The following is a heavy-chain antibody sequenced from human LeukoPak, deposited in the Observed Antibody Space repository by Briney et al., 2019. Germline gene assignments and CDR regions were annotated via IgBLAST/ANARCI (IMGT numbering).Heavy chain of an antibody. J-gene: IGHJ4*02. CDR1: GYTFTGYY. D-gene: IGHD2-2*01. Sequence: ASVKVSCKASGYTFTGYYMHWVRQAPGQGLEWMGWINPNSGGTNYAQKFQGRVTMTRDTSISTAYMELRSLRSDDTAVYYCARGRRDIVVVPAASEGDYWGQGTLVTVSS. V-gene: IGHV1-2*02. CDR2: INPNSGGT. CDR3: ARGRRDIVVVPAASEGDY.